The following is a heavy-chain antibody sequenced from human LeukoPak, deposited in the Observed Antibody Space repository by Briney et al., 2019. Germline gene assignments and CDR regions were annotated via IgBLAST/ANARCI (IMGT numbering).Heavy chain of an antibody. J-gene: IGHJ4*02. CDR1: GASLSGYY. V-gene: IGHV4-59*12. CDR3: ARDSEFYDGSNYTYYFDL. Sequence: SETLSLTCTVSGASLSGYYWTWIRQPPGKGLEWIGYNSYSRSTNYNPSLKSRVTISVDTSKNQFSLKLSSVTAADTAVYYCARDSEFYDGSNYTYYFDLWGQGTLVTVSS. CDR2: NSYSRST. D-gene: IGHD5-24*01.